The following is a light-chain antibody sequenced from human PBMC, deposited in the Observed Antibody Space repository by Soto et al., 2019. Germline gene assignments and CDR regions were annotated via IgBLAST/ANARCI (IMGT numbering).Light chain of an antibody. CDR2: DAS. Sequence: MVMTQSLATLSLSPGERATLSCRASQAISDNLAWYQHKPVQPPRLLIYDASTRATGIPARFSGGGSGTEFTLTISSLQSEDFAVYYCQQYDNGSTGTFGQGTKV. CDR3: QQYDNGSTGT. J-gene: IGKJ1*01. CDR1: QAISDN. V-gene: IGKV3-15*01.